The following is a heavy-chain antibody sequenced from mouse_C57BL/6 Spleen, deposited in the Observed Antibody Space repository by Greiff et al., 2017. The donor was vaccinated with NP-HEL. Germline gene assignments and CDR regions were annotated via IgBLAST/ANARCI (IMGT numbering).Heavy chain of an antibody. CDR2: IHPNSGST. V-gene: IGHV1-64*01. Sequence: VQLQQPGAELVKPGASVKLSCKASGYTFTSYWMHWVKQRPGQGLEWIGMIHPNSGSTNYNEKFKSKATLTVDKSSSTAYMQLSSLTSEDSAVYYCARHYYGRGDYAMDYWGQGTSVTVSS. J-gene: IGHJ4*01. CDR3: ARHYYGRGDYAMDY. CDR1: GYTFTSYW. D-gene: IGHD1-1*01.